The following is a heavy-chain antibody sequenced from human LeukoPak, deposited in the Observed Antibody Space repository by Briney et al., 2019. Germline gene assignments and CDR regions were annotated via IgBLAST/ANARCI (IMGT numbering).Heavy chain of an antibody. V-gene: IGHV4-38-2*02. Sequence: SETLSLTCTVSGYSISSGYYWGWIRQPPGKGLEWIGSIYRSGSTYYNPSLKSRVTISVDTSKNQFSLKLSSVTAADTAVYYCARGNTAMVTGGTYYFDYWGQGTLVTVSS. D-gene: IGHD5-18*01. CDR2: IYRSGST. CDR1: GYSISSGYY. CDR3: ARGNTAMVTGGTYYFDY. J-gene: IGHJ4*02.